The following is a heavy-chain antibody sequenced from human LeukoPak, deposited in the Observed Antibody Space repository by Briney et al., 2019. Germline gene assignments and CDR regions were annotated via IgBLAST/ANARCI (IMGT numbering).Heavy chain of an antibody. J-gene: IGHJ3*02. V-gene: IGHV4-61*01. Sequence: KTSETLSLTCTVSGGSVSSGSYYWSWIRQPPGKGLEWIGYIYYSGSTNYNPSLKSRVTISVDTSKNQFSLKLSSVTAADTAVYYCARGAAEKDYDFWSGYFEDDPRSLHDAFDIWGQGTMVTVSS. D-gene: IGHD3-3*01. CDR1: GGSVSSGSYY. CDR2: IYYSGST. CDR3: ARGAAEKDYDFWSGYFEDDPRSLHDAFDI.